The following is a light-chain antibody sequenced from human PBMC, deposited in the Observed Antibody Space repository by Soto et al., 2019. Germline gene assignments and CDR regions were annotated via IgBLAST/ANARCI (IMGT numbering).Light chain of an antibody. CDR2: EVI. J-gene: IGLJ1*01. CDR1: SSDVGGYNY. Sequence: QSALTQPPSASGSPGQSVTISCTGTSSDVGGYNYVSWYQQHPGRAPKLMIYEVIKRPTGVPDRFSGSKSGNTASLTVSGHKSEDEGDYYCSSFTDTENSYVFGSGTKLTVL. V-gene: IGLV2-8*01. CDR3: SSFTDTENSYV.